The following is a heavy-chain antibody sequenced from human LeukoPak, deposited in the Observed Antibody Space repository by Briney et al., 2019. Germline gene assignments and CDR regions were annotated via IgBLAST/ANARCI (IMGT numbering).Heavy chain of an antibody. V-gene: IGHV3-48*03. Sequence: GGSLRLSCAASGFTLSSYEMNGAGEGPGRGLERVSYISSSGSPIYYEDSVKGRFTISRDNAQNSLYLQMNSLRAEDTAVYYCARIIGYSSRDIDQWGQGTLVTVSS. CDR3: ARIIGYSSRDIDQ. D-gene: IGHD6-13*01. J-gene: IGHJ4*02. CDR2: ISSSGSPI. CDR1: GFTLSSYE.